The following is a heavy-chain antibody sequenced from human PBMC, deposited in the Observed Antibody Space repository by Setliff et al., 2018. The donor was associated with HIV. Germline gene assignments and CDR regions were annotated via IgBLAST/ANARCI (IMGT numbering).Heavy chain of an antibody. J-gene: IGHJ4*02. D-gene: IGHD3-10*01. CDR1: GYSFTSYY. CDR3: ARETQTGSGSYFA. Sequence: GASVKVSCKTSGYSFTSYYVNWVRQAPGQGLEWVGIINCVNGDTRYAQEFQGRVTITSDTSTTTVYMDLSSLTTQDTAVYYCARETQTGSGSYFAWGQGTLVTSPQ. V-gene: IGHV1-46*01. CDR2: INCVNGDT.